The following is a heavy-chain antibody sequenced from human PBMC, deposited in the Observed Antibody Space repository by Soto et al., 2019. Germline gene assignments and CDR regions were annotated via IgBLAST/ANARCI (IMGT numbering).Heavy chain of an antibody. CDR3: ARGYYDILTGHNWFDP. D-gene: IGHD3-9*01. CDR2: IDPSDSYT. J-gene: IGHJ5*02. Sequence: GESLKISCKGSGYSFTSYWISWLRQMPGKGLEWMGRIDPSDSYTNYSPSFQGHVTISADKSISTAYLQWSSLKASDTATYYCARGYYDILTGHNWFDPWGQGTLVTVSS. V-gene: IGHV5-10-1*01. CDR1: GYSFTSYW.